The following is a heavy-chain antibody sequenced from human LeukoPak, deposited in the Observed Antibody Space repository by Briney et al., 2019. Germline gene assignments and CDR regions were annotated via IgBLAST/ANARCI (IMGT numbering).Heavy chain of an antibody. CDR1: GFSFSSYW. Sequence: QPGGSLRLSCAASGFSFSSYWMSWVRQAPGKGLEWVANINQDGSDKQYVDSMKGRFTISRDNDKDSVFLQMDGLRVEDTAVYYCAELGITMIGGVWGKGTTVTISS. CDR2: INQDGSDK. D-gene: IGHD3-10*02. V-gene: IGHV3-7*01. CDR3: AELGITMIGGV. J-gene: IGHJ6*04.